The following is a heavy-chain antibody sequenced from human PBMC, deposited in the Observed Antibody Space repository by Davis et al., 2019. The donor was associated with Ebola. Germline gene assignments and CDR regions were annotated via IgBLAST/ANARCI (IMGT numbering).Heavy chain of an antibody. CDR1: GFPFSDYW. CDR2: INSDESRT. V-gene: IGHV3-74*01. J-gene: IGHJ6*04. CDR3: ARDTYYYYNTMDV. Sequence: GESLKISCAASGFPFSDYWMHWVRQAPGKGLMWVSRINSDESRTTYADSVKGRFTISRDNSKNTLYLQMNSLRAEDTAVYYCARDTYYYYNTMDVWGKGTTVTVSS.